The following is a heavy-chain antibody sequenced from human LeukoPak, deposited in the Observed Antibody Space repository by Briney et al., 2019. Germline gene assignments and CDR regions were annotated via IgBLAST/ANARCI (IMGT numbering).Heavy chain of an antibody. J-gene: IGHJ6*02. D-gene: IGHD5-24*01. CDR1: GFTFSSYS. CDR3: AKVEHRYYYYYGMDV. CDR2: ISSSSSYI. V-gene: IGHV3-21*01. Sequence: GGSLRLSCAASGFTFSSYSMNWVRQAPGKGLEWVSSISSSSSYIYYADSVKSRFTISRDNSKNTLYLQMNSLRAEDTAVYYCAKVEHRYYYYYGMDVWGQGITVTVSS.